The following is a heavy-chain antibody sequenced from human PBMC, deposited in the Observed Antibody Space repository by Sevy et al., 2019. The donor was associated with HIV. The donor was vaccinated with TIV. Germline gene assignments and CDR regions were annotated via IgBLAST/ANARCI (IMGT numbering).Heavy chain of an antibody. Sequence: GGSLRLSCAASGFTVSSNYMSWVRQAPGKGLEWVSVIYSGGSTYYADSVKGRFIISRDNSKNTLYLQMNSLRAEDTAVYYCARGRGTGYIYGFDYWGQGTLVTVSS. CDR2: IYSGGST. CDR1: GFTVSSNY. CDR3: ARGRGTGYIYGFDY. J-gene: IGHJ4*02. V-gene: IGHV3-66*01. D-gene: IGHD5-18*01.